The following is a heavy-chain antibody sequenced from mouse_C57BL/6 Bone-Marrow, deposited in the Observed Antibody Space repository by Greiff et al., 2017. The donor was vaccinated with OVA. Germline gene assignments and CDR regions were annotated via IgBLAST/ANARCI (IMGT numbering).Heavy chain of an antibody. CDR1: GYTFTDYY. Sequence: VQLKQSGPELVKPGASVKISCKASGYTFTDYYMNWVKQSHGKSLEWIGDINPNNGGTSYNQKFKGKATLTVDKSSSTAYMALRSLTSEDSAVYYCARDYYHYYYAMDYWGQGTSVTVSS. CDR3: ARDYYHYYYAMDY. D-gene: IGHD1-1*01. V-gene: IGHV1-26*01. J-gene: IGHJ4*01. CDR2: INPNNGGT.